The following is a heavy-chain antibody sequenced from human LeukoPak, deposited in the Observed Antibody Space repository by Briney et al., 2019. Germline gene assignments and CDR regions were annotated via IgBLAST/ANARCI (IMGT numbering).Heavy chain of an antibody. D-gene: IGHD6-19*01. CDR3: ARDYSSGWYAFDY. CDR2: ISAYNGNT. J-gene: IGHJ4*02. Sequence: VASVKVSCKASGYTFTSYGISWVRQAPGQGLEWMGWISAYNGNTNYAQKLQGRVTMTTDTSTSTAYMGLRSLRSDDTAFYYCARDYSSGWYAFDYWGQGTLVTVSS. V-gene: IGHV1-18*01. CDR1: GYTFTSYG.